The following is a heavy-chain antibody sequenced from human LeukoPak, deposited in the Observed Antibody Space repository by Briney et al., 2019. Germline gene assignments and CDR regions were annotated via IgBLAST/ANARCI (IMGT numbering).Heavy chain of an antibody. CDR2: INGSSSDT. D-gene: IGHD2-15*01. Sequence: GGSLRLSCAASGFTFSDYYMTWIRQAPGRGLEWISYINGSSSDTKYADSVKGRFTISRDNAKNSVYLLMSSLRAEDTAVYYCTRRGTTYCTVDSCHPNWFDPWGERTLVTVSS. CDR1: GFTFSDYY. J-gene: IGHJ5*02. CDR3: TRRGTTYCTVDSCHPNWFDP. V-gene: IGHV3-11*03.